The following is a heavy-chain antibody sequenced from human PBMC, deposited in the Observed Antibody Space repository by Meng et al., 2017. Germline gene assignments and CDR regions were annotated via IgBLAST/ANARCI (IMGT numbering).Heavy chain of an antibody. J-gene: IGHJ4*02. CDR2: IIPIFGTA. D-gene: IGHD3-10*01. CDR3: ARELMVRGVYNYFDY. Sequence: SVKVSCKASGGTFSSYAISWVRQAPGQGLEWMGGIIPIFGTANYEQKFQGRVTITTDESTSTAYMELSSLRSEDTAVYYCARELMVRGVYNYFDYWGQGTLVTVSS. V-gene: IGHV1-69*05. CDR1: GGTFSSYA.